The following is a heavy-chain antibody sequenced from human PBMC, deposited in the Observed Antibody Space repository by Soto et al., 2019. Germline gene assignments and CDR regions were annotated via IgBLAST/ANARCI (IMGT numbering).Heavy chain of an antibody. CDR3: ARVVHDYYFDY. J-gene: IGHJ4*02. D-gene: IGHD3-10*01. Sequence: PSETLSLTCTVSGGSVSSGSYYWSWIRQPPGKGLEWIGYIYYSGSTNYNPSLKSRVTISVDTSKNQFSLKLSSVTAADTAVYYCARVVHDYYFDYWGQGTLVTVSS. V-gene: IGHV4-61*01. CDR1: GGSVSSGSYY. CDR2: IYYSGST.